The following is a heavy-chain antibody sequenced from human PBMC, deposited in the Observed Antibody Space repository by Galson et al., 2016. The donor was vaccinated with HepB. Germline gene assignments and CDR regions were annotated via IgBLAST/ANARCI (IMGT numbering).Heavy chain of an antibody. J-gene: IGHJ4*02. Sequence: QSGAEVKKPGESLKISCQGSGYRFTTYWIGWVRQMPGIGLEWMGIIYPGDSETKYSPSFQGQVTISVDKSISTVYLQWSGLKASDTAMYYCGRIGYSSGHDYWGQGTLATVSS. CDR2: IYPGDSET. D-gene: IGHD6-19*01. CDR1: GYRFTTYW. CDR3: GRIGYSSGHDY. V-gene: IGHV5-51*01.